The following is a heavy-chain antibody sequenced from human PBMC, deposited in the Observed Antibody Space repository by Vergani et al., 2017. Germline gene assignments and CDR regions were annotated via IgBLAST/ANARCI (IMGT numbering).Heavy chain of an antibody. Sequence: QLQLQESGPGLVNPSETLSLTCTVSGGSISSSSYYWGWIRQPPGKGLEWIGSIYYSGSTYYNPSLKSRVTISVDTSKNQFSLKLSAVTAADTAVYYCARGHSSGWYALYYFDYWGQGTLVTVSS. J-gene: IGHJ4*02. CDR1: GGSISSSSYY. CDR3: ARGHSSGWYALYYFDY. D-gene: IGHD6-19*01. V-gene: IGHV4-39*07. CDR2: IYYSGST.